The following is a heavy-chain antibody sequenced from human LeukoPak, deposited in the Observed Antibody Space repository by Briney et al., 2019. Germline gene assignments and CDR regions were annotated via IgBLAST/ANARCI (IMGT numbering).Heavy chain of an antibody. J-gene: IGHJ4*02. Sequence: SETLSLTCTVSGGSISSSSYYWGWIRQPPGKGLEWIGYIYYSGSTNYNPSLKSRVTISVDTSKNQFSLRLSSVTAADTAVYYCARDVDTVLVDWGQGTLVTVSS. D-gene: IGHD2-2*03. CDR1: GGSISSSSYY. CDR3: ARDVDTVLVD. CDR2: IYYSGST. V-gene: IGHV4-61*01.